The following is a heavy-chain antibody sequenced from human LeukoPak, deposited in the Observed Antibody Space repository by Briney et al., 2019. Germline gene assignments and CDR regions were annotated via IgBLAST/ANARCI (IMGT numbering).Heavy chain of an antibody. V-gene: IGHV3-23*01. CDR2: ISGSGGST. CDR1: GFTFSSYA. D-gene: IGHD2-8*01. J-gene: IGHJ6*03. Sequence: GGSLRLSCAASGFTFSSYAMSWVRQAPGKGLEWVSAISGSGGSTYYADSVKGRSTISRDNSKNTLYLQMNSLRAEDTAVYYCAKGTSWVSDYYYMDVWGKGTTVTVSS. CDR3: AKGTSWVSDYYYMDV.